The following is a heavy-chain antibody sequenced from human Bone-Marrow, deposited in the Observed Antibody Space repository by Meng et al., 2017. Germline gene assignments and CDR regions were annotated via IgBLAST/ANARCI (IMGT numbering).Heavy chain of an antibody. V-gene: IGHV3-15*01. CDR3: TWDDKAVSEY. J-gene: IGHJ4*02. CDR1: GFYFNNAW. D-gene: IGHD1-26*01. Sequence: GESLKISCAASGFYFNNAWMSWVRQGPGKGLEWVGRIKSNTDGGTAEYPAPVTGRFTISRDDSKSTLYLQMSGLRINDTGVYYCTWDDKAVSEYWGQGTLVTVSS. CDR2: IKSNTDGGTA.